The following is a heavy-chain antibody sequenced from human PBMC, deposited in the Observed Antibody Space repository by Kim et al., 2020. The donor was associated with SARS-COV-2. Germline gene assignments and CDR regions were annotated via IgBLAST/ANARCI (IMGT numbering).Heavy chain of an antibody. V-gene: IGHV3-21*01. CDR2: ISSSSSYI. D-gene: IGHD1-26*01. Sequence: GGSLRLSCAASGFTFSSYSMNWVRQAPGKGLEWVSSISSSSSYIYYADSVKGRFTISRDNAKNSLYLQMNSLRAEDTAVYYCARSGSYWRWWFDPWGQGTLVTVSS. CDR1: GFTFSSYS. J-gene: IGHJ5*02. CDR3: ARSGSYWRWWFDP.